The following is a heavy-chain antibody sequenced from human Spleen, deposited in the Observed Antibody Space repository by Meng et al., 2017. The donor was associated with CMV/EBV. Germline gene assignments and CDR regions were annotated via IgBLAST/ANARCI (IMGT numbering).Heavy chain of an antibody. CDR2: ISGSGGST. J-gene: IGHJ4*02. Sequence: GESLKISCAASGFTFSSYAMSWVRQAPGKGLEWVSAISGSGGSTYYADSVKGRFTISRDNSKNMLYLQMNSLRAEDTAVYYCARDPRESVVVALDYWGQGTLVTSPQ. V-gene: IGHV3-23*01. CDR3: ARDPRESVVVALDY. D-gene: IGHD2-15*01. CDR1: GFTFSSYA.